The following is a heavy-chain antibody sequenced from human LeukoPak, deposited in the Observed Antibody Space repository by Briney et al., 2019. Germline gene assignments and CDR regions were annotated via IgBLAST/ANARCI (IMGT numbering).Heavy chain of an antibody. J-gene: IGHJ5*02. D-gene: IGHD3-10*01. V-gene: IGHV4-59*01. Sequence: SETLSLTCTISGGSITTYYWSWIRQPAGKGLEWIGNVYYSGSTTYNPSLKPRVTISVDTSKNQFSLRLTSVTAADTAVYYCAADRQEGGSGSYWFDPWGQGTLVTVSS. CDR3: AADRQEGGSGSYWFDP. CDR1: GGSITTYY. CDR2: VYYSGST.